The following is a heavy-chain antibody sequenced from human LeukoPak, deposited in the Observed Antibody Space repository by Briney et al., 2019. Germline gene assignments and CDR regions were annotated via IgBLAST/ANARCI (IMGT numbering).Heavy chain of an antibody. D-gene: IGHD3-10*01. J-gene: IGHJ4*02. CDR1: GFTFTSHL. Sequence: PGRCLSLSCTVSGFTFTSHLMHGVRPPRGRGLVGVSRIHSDGSGTNHADSVKGRFTISRDNAKNTLYLQMNSLRVEDTAVYYCAREGVYGSGSSDYWGQGTLVTVSS. CDR3: AREGVYGSGSSDY. CDR2: IHSDGSGT. V-gene: IGHV3-74*01.